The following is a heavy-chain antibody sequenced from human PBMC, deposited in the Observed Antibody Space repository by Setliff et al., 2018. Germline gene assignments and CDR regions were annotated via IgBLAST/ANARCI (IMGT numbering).Heavy chain of an antibody. Sequence: SETLSLTCIVSAGSISSATSYWNWIRQPAGKELEWIGRIYAIRSTNYNPSLKSRVTISLDTSNNQFSLKLSSVTAADTAVYYCARGSTMIQGVRLYYHGLDVWGQGTTVTVSS. D-gene: IGHD3-10*01. CDR2: IYAIRST. J-gene: IGHJ6*02. V-gene: IGHV4-61*02. CDR1: AGSISSATSY. CDR3: ARGSTMIQGVRLYYHGLDV.